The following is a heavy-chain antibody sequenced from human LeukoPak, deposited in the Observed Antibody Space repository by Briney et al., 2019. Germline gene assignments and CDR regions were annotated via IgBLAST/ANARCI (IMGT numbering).Heavy chain of an antibody. V-gene: IGHV1-18*01. D-gene: IGHD2-15*01. CDR2: ISAYNGNT. J-gene: IGHJ5*02. CDR3: ARGLDCSGGSCYVFDP. CDR1: GYTFTSYG. Sequence: ASVKVSCKASGYTFTSYGISWVRQAPGQGLEWMGWISAYNGNTNYAQKLQGRVTMTTDTSTSTAYMELRSLRSDDTAVYYCARGLDCSGGSCYVFDPWGQGALVTVSS.